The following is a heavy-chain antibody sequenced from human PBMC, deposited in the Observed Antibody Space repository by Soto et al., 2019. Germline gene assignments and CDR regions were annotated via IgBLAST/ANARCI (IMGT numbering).Heavy chain of an antibody. Sequence: ASVKVSCKASGYTFTSYSMHWVRQAPGQRLEWMGRINAGNGNTKYSQKFQGRVTITRDTSASTAYMELSSLRSEDTAVYYCARGAPIAAAATNYYYYGMEVWGEGTTVSVSS. J-gene: IGHJ6*04. V-gene: IGHV1-3*01. CDR2: INAGNGNT. CDR1: GYTFTSYS. D-gene: IGHD6-13*01. CDR3: ARGAPIAAAATNYYYYGMEV.